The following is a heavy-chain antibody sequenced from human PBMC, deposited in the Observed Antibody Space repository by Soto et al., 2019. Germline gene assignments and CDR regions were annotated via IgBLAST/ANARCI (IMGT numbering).Heavy chain of an antibody. CDR2: IWYDGSNK. CDR3: ARGTVTDAFDI. V-gene: IGHV3-33*01. CDR1: GFTFSSYG. Sequence: GGSLRLSCAASGFTFSSYGMHWVRQAPGKGLEWVAVIWYDGSNKYYADSVKGRFTISRDNSKNTLYLQMNSLRAEDTAVYYCARGTVTDAFDIWGQGTMVTVSS. J-gene: IGHJ3*02. D-gene: IGHD4-4*01.